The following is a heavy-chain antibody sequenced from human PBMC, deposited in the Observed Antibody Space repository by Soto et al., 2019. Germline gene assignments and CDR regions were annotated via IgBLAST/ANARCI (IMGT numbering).Heavy chain of an antibody. CDR1: GFTFSSYA. CDR3: AKRAGYCSGGSCYYYYYYMDV. J-gene: IGHJ6*03. CDR2: ISGSGGST. Sequence: EVQLLESGGGLVQPGGSLRLSCAASGFTFSSYAMSWVRQAPGKGLEWVSAISGSGGSTYYADSVKGRFTISSDNSKNTLYLQMNSLRAEDTAVYYCAKRAGYCSGGSCYYYYYYMDVWGKGTTVTVSS. D-gene: IGHD2-15*01. V-gene: IGHV3-23*01.